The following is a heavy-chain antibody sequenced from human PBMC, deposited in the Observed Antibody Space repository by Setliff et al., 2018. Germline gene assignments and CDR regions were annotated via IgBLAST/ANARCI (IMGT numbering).Heavy chain of an antibody. CDR3: ARDRGGTNPWFDF. CDR2: SRNKANTYTI. Sequence: GGSLRLSCAASGFTFSDHHIDWVRQAPGKGLEWVGRSRNKANTYTIAYAASVEGRFTISRDDSENSVYLHLSSLRVEDTATYYCARDRGGTNPWFDFWGQGTQVTVSS. J-gene: IGHJ5*01. V-gene: IGHV3-72*01. D-gene: IGHD3-10*01. CDR1: GFTFSDHH.